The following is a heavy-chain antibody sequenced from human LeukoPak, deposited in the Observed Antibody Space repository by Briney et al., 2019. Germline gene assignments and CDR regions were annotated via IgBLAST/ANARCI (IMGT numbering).Heavy chain of an antibody. J-gene: IGHJ4*02. CDR2: IRYDGTNK. Sequence: PGGSLRLSCAASGFTFSNYGMHWVRQAPGKGLEWVAFIRYDGTNKYYADSVKGRFTISRDNSENTLYLQMNSLRAEDTAVFYCATFPYYFDSSGSYYFDFWGQGTLVTVSS. CDR1: GFTFSNYG. V-gene: IGHV3-30*02. CDR3: ATFPYYFDSSGSYYFDF. D-gene: IGHD3-22*01.